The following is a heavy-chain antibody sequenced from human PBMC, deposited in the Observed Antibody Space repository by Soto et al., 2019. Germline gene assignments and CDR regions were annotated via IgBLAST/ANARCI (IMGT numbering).Heavy chain of an antibody. CDR3: TRDLDQGITIFGVVIIAWAFDI. Sequence: GGSLRLSCTASGFTFGDYAMSWFRQAPGKGLEWVGFIRSKAYGGTTEYAASVKGRFTISRDDSKSIAYLQMNSLKTEDTAVYYCTRDLDQGITIFGVVIIAWAFDIWGQGTMVTVSS. J-gene: IGHJ3*02. CDR1: GFTFGDYA. V-gene: IGHV3-49*03. D-gene: IGHD3-3*01. CDR2: IRSKAYGGTT.